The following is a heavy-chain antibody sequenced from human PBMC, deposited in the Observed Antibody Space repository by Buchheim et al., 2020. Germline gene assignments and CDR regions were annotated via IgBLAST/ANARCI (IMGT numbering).Heavy chain of an antibody. CDR3: ARGPVLVATIVDY. D-gene: IGHD5-24*01. CDR2: INHSGST. V-gene: IGHV4-34*01. CDR1: GGSFSGYY. Sequence: QQQLQESGPGLLKPSETLSLTCAVYGGSFSGYYWSWIRQPPGKGLEWIGEINHSGSTNYNPSLKSRVTISVDTSKNQFPLKLSSVTAADTAVYYCARGPVLVATIVDYWGQGTL. J-gene: IGHJ4*02.